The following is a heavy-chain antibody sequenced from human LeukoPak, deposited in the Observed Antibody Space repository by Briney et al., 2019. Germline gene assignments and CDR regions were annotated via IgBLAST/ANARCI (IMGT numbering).Heavy chain of an antibody. D-gene: IGHD5-18*01. Sequence: ASVKVSCKASGYTFTSYYMHWVRQASGQGLEWMGLINPSGGSTSYAQKFQGRVTMTRDTSTSTVYMELSSLRSEDTAVYYCASPGPWGYSYDYWGQGTLVTVSS. CDR3: ASPGPWGYSYDY. CDR2: INPSGGST. J-gene: IGHJ4*02. CDR1: GYTFTSYY. V-gene: IGHV1-46*01.